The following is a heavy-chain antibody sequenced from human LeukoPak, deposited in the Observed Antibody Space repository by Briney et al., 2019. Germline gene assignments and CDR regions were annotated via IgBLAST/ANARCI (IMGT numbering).Heavy chain of an antibody. CDR2: INTNTGNP. V-gene: IGHV7-4-1*02. CDR1: GYTFTNFR. CDR3: ALGAGNYGDLQGWFDP. Sequence: GASVKVSCKTSGYTFTNFRMNWVRQAPGQGLEWMGWINTNTGNPTYAQGFTGRFVFSLDTSVSTAYLQLSSLKAEDTAIYYCALGAGNYGDLQGWFDPWGQGTLVTVSS. D-gene: IGHD4-17*01. J-gene: IGHJ5*02.